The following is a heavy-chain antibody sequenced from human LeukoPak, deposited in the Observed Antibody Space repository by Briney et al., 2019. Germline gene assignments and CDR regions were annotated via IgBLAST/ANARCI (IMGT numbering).Heavy chain of an antibody. J-gene: IGHJ4*02. D-gene: IGHD1-26*01. Sequence: PWGSLRLSCAASGFTFSTYAMTWVRQAPGKGLEWVSGISTSGDRTYYADSVKGRFTISRDNSKNTLYLQMSSLRAEDTAEYYCARSAVGTSCCTAVDYWGQGTLVTVSS. CDR3: ARSAVGTSCCTAVDY. CDR1: GFTFSTYA. V-gene: IGHV3-23*01. CDR2: ISTSGDRT.